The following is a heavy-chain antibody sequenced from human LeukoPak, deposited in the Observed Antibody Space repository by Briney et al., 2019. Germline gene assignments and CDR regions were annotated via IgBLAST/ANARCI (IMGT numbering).Heavy chain of an antibody. CDR1: GGSISSYY. J-gene: IGHJ5*02. CDR3: ARFTPQGYGWGGYNRFDP. CDR2: IYYSGST. V-gene: IGHV4-59*01. D-gene: IGHD3-10*01. Sequence: SETLSLTCTVSGGSISSYYWNWIRQPPGKGLEWIGYIYYSGSTNYNPSLKSRVTISVDPSKNQFSLNLTSVTAADTAVYYCARFTPQGYGWGGYNRFDPWGQGTLVTVSS.